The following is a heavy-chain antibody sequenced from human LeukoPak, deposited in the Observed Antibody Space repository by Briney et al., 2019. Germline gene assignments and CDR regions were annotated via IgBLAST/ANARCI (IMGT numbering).Heavy chain of an antibody. CDR3: ASSSIAVAGTDAFDI. CDR2: IYHSGST. CDR1: GGSISSSNW. J-gene: IGHJ3*02. Sequence: SETLSLTCAVSGGSISSSNWWSWVRQPPGKGLEWIGEIYHSGSTNYNPSLKSRVTISVDKSKNQFSLKLSSVTAADTAVYYCASSSIAVAGTDAFDIWGQGTMVTVSS. D-gene: IGHD6-19*01. V-gene: IGHV4-4*02.